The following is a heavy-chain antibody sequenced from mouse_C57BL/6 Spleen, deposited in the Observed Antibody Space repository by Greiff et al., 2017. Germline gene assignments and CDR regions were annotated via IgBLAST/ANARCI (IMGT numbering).Heavy chain of an antibody. Sequence: QVQLQQSGPELVKPGASVKISCKASGYAFSSSWMNWVKQRPGKGLEWIGRIYPGDGDTNYNGKFKGKATLTADKSSSTAYMQLSCLTSADSAVYFCAVYYGNPAWFAKWGQGALDTVSA. CDR2: IYPGDGDT. V-gene: IGHV1-82*01. J-gene: IGHJ3*01. CDR1: GYAFSSSW. CDR3: AVYYGNPAWFAK. D-gene: IGHD2-1*01.